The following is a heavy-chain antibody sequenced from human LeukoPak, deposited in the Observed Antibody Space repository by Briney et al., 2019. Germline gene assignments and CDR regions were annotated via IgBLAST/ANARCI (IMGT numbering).Heavy chain of an antibody. Sequence: PGGSLRLSCAASGFTFSSYWMHWVRQAPGKGLEWVSSISSSSTYIYYADSMKGRFTISRDNAKNSLYLQMNSLRAEDTAVYYCASSSSWIPTLGYWGQGTLVTVSS. CDR3: ASSSSWIPTLGY. D-gene: IGHD6-13*01. CDR1: GFTFSSYW. CDR2: ISSSSTYI. V-gene: IGHV3-21*01. J-gene: IGHJ4*02.